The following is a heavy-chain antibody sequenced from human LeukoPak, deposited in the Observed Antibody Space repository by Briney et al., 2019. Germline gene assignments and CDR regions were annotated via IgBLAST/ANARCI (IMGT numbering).Heavy chain of an antibody. J-gene: IGHJ4*02. Sequence: ASVKVSCKASGYTFISYYIHWVRQAPGQGLEWMGLINPSDGSTMYAQRFRGRVTMTRDTSTSTVYMEVSSLGSDDTAVYYCARERPSSCYFDYWGLGTLATVSS. CDR3: ARERPSSCYFDY. CDR1: GYTFISYY. CDR2: INPSDGST. V-gene: IGHV1-46*01.